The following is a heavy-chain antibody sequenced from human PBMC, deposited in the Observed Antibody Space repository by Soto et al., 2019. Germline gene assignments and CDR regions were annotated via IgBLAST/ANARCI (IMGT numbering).Heavy chain of an antibody. J-gene: IGHJ5*02. Sequence: ASVKVSCKASGYTFSNYGFSWVRQAPGQGLEWMGWISRYNGNANYAERLQGRVTITTDTSTSTAYMELSSPRYEDTAVYYCARDSLPRIAVAGTTECWFDPWGQGTLVTVSS. CDR3: ARDSLPRIAVAGTTECWFDP. D-gene: IGHD6-19*01. CDR1: GYTFSNYG. V-gene: IGHV1-18*01. CDR2: ISRYNGNA.